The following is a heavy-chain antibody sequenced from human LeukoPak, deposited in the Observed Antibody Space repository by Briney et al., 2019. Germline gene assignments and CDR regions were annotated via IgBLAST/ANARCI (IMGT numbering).Heavy chain of an antibody. CDR1: GASVSPIGYS. CDR3: ARNSYYDNSGEGAFDI. D-gene: IGHD3-22*01. CDR2: IYQSGSA. J-gene: IGHJ3*02. Sequence: SQTLSLTCGVSGASVSPIGYSWSWIRQPPGRGLEWIGYIYQSGSASYNPSLQSRVTISIDKSKNQFSLNLNSVTAADTAVYYCARNSYYDNSGEGAFDIWGLGTMVTVSS. V-gene: IGHV4-30-2*01.